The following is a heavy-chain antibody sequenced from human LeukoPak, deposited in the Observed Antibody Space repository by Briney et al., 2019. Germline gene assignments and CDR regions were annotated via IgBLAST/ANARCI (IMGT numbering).Heavy chain of an antibody. CDR3: AKDGGYSYEYYYGMDV. D-gene: IGHD5-18*01. J-gene: IGHJ6*04. V-gene: IGHV3-30*18. CDR2: ISYDGSNK. CDR1: GFTFSSYG. Sequence: GGSLRLSRAASGFTFSSYGMHWVRQAPGKGLEWVAVISYDGSNKYYADSVKGRFTISRDNSKNTLYLQMNSLRAEDTAVYYCAKDGGYSYEYYYGMDVWGKGTTVTVSS.